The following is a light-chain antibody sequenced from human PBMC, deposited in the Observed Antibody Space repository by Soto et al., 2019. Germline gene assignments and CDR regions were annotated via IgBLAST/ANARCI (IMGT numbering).Light chain of an antibody. CDR2: DAS. CDR1: QSVSSD. CDR3: QQRSNWPVT. J-gene: IGKJ2*01. Sequence: EIVLTQSPATLSLSPGERATLSCRASQSVSSDLAWYQQKPGQAPRLLIYDASNRATGIPARFSGSGSGTDFTLTSSSLEPEDFAVYYCQQRSNWPVTFGQGTKLEIK. V-gene: IGKV3-11*01.